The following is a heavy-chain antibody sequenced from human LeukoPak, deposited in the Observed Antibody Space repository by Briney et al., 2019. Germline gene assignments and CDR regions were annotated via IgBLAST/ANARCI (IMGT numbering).Heavy chain of an antibody. CDR2: IYYSGST. D-gene: IGHD6-19*01. Sequence: SQTLSLTCTVSGGSISSTSYYWGWIRQPPGKGLEWIGNIYYSGSTYYSPSLNSRLTMSVDTSRNHFSLKLSSVTAADTAVYYCVRHSYSSGWHAHLDYWGQGTVVAVSS. J-gene: IGHJ4*02. V-gene: IGHV4-39*01. CDR3: VRHSYSSGWHAHLDY. CDR1: GGSISSTSYY.